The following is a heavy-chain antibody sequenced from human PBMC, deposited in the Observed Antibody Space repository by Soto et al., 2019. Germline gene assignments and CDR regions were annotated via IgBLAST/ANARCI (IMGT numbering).Heavy chain of an antibody. V-gene: IGHV4-38-2*02. Sequence: SETLSLTCAVSGYSISSGYYWGWIRQPPGKGLEWIGSIYHSGSTYYNPSLKSRVTISVDTSKNQFSLKLSPVTAADTAVYYCAREQRYSGYGANNWLDPWGQGTLVTVSS. D-gene: IGHD5-12*01. CDR2: IYHSGST. CDR3: AREQRYSGYGANNWLDP. CDR1: GYSISSGYY. J-gene: IGHJ5*02.